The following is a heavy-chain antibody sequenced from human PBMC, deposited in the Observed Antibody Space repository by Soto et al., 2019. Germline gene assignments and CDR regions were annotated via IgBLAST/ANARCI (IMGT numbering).Heavy chain of an antibody. Sequence: GGSLRLSCAASGFTFSSYAMSWVRQAPGKGLEWVSAISGSGGSTYYADSVKGRFTISRDNSKNTLYLQMNSLRAEDTAVYYCAKEKYYYDSSGYLTPLAYWGQGTLVTVSS. J-gene: IGHJ4*02. D-gene: IGHD3-22*01. CDR2: ISGSGGST. CDR3: AKEKYYYDSSGYLTPLAY. CDR1: GFTFSSYA. V-gene: IGHV3-23*01.